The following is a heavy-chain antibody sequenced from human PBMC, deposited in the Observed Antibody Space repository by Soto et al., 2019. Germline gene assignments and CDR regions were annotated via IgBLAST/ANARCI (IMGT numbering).Heavy chain of an antibody. J-gene: IGHJ4*02. V-gene: IGHV1-18*01. D-gene: IGHD1-1*01. CDR2: ISAHNGNT. CDR1: GYDFTTYG. Sequence: QVHLVQSGAEVKKPGASVKVSCKGSGYDFTTYGSTWVRQAPGQGLEWMAWISAHNGNTDYAQKIQCRVTVTSATSTSTAYMELRSLRSDDRAVYYCARGRYGDYWGQGALVTVSS. CDR3: ARGRYGDY.